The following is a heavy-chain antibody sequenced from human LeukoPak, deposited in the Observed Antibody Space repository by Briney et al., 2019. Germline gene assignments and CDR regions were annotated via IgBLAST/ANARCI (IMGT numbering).Heavy chain of an antibody. CDR1: GFTFSSDA. D-gene: IGHD6-19*01. Sequence: PGGSLRLSCAASGFTFSSDAMNWVRQAPGKGLEWVSAISGSGGSTYYADSVKGRVTISRDNSKNTRYLQMNSLRAEDTAVYYCAKKKGGGGWYFGAFDIWGQGTMVTVSS. J-gene: IGHJ3*02. CDR3: AKKKGGGGWYFGAFDI. CDR2: ISGSGGST. V-gene: IGHV3-23*01.